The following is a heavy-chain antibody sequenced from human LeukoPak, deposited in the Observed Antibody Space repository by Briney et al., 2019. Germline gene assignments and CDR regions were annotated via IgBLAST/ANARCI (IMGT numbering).Heavy chain of an antibody. V-gene: IGHV3-11*04. CDR1: GFTFSDFY. CDR2: ISGSGSDI. CDR3: ARGGSPSDY. D-gene: IGHD3-16*01. Sequence: PGGSLRLSCEASGFTFSDFYMTWLRQAPGKGLEWVSYISGSGSDIKYADSVKGRFSISRDNAKNTLSLEMNSLRPEDTAVYYCARGGSPSDYWGQGTLVSVSS. J-gene: IGHJ4*02.